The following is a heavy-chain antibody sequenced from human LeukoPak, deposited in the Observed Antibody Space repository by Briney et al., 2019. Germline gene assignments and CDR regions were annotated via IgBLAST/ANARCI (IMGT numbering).Heavy chain of an antibody. D-gene: IGHD5-24*01. CDR1: GYIFTGHY. J-gene: IGHJ3*02. Sequence: GASVKVSCKASGYIFTGHYMNWVRQVPGQGLEWMGRINPKTGGTNYAQNFQGRVTMTRDTSISTTYMELSRLRPDDTAVYYCARVGDGLNDAFDIWGQGTMVIVSS. CDR3: ARVGDGLNDAFDI. V-gene: IGHV1-2*06. CDR2: INPKTGGT.